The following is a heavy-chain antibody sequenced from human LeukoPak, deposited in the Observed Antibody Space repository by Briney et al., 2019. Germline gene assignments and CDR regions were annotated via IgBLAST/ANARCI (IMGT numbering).Heavy chain of an antibody. D-gene: IGHD6-13*01. V-gene: IGHV1-2*02. CDR3: ARDGSSSWYFDY. CDR2: INPNSGGT. J-gene: IGHJ4*02. Sequence: ASVKVSCKASGYTFTGYYMHWVRQAPGQGLEWMGWINPNSGGTNYAQKFQGRVTMTRDTSISTAYMELSSLRSEDTAVYYCARDGSSSWYFDYWGQGTLVTVSS. CDR1: GYTFTGYY.